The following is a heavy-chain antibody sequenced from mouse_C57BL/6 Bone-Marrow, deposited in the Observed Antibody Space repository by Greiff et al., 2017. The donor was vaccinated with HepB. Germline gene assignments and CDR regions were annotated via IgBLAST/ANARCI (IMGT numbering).Heavy chain of an antibody. CDR3: ARGNYSNYLYAMDY. V-gene: IGHV5-4*01. D-gene: IGHD2-5*01. J-gene: IGHJ4*01. Sequence: DVQLVESGGGLVKPGGSLKLSCAASGFTFSSYAMSWVRQTPEKRLEWVATISDGGSYTYYPDNVKGRFTISRDNAKNNLYLQMSHLKSEDTAMYYCARGNYSNYLYAMDYWGKGTSVTVAS. CDR1: GFTFSSYA. CDR2: ISDGGSYT.